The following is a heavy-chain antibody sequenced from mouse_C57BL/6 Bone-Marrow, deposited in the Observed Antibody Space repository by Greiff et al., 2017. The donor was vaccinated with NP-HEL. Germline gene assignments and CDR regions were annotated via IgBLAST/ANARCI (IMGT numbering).Heavy chain of an antibody. Sequence: QVQLQQSGAELVRPGASVKLSCKASGYTFTDYYINWVKQRPGQGLEWIARIYPGSGNTYYNEKFKGKATLTAEKSSSTAYMQLSSLTSEDSAVYFCARRGGYSNSFAYWGQGTLVTVSA. CDR1: GYTFTDYY. CDR3: ARRGGYSNSFAY. J-gene: IGHJ3*01. CDR2: IYPGSGNT. V-gene: IGHV1-76*01. D-gene: IGHD2-5*01.